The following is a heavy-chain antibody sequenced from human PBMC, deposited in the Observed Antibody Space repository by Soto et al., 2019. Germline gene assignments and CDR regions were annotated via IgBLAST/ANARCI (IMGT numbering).Heavy chain of an antibody. D-gene: IGHD4-17*01. V-gene: IGHV3-48*01. Sequence: PGGSLRLSCAASGFTFSSYSMNWVRQAPGKGLEWVSYISSSSSTIYYADSVKGRFTISRDNAKNSLYLQMNSLRAEDTAVYYCAGYTVAEDYWGQGTLVTVSS. J-gene: IGHJ4*02. CDR3: AGYTVAEDY. CDR2: ISSSSSTI. CDR1: GFTFSSYS.